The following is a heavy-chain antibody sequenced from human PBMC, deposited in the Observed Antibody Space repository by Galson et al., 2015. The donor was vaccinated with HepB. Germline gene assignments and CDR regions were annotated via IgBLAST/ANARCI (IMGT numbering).Heavy chain of an antibody. J-gene: IGHJ4*02. Sequence: SLRLSCAASGFTFSSYAMHWVRQAPGKGLEWVAVISYDGSNKYYADSVKGRFTISRGNSVDTLYLQMDSLRGDDTAVYYCAKGRETTSVLDHWGQGILVTVSS. CDR3: AKGRETTSVLDH. V-gene: IGHV3-30-3*01. CDR1: GFTFSSYA. CDR2: ISYDGSNK. D-gene: IGHD1/OR15-1a*01.